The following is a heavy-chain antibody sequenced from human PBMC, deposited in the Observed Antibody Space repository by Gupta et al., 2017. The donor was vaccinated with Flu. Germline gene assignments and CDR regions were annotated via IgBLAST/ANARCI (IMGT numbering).Heavy chain of an antibody. Sequence: EVQLVESGGGWVQPGGSLRLSCAASGFTFSSYEMNWVRQAPGKGLELVADISSSGSTIYYADSGKGRGTISRDKAKNALYRQMNILIAEETAVYDCARDHGIAARLYEENGFDPGGHGTLVTVSS. D-gene: IGHD6-6*01. CDR3: ARDHGIAARLYEENGFDP. V-gene: IGHV3-48*03. CDR2: ISSSGSTI. J-gene: IGHJ5*02. CDR1: GFTFSSYE.